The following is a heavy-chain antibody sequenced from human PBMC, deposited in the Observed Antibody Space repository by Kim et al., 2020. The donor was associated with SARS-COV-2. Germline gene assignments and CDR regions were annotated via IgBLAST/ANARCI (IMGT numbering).Heavy chain of an antibody. CDR3: ARRDLGLTFDY. D-gene: IGHD3-9*01. J-gene: IGHJ4*02. Sequence: RELESIRSISQRGQRFANPYLKRRGTRSIHTSKSQFSLKLSSVTAADTAVYYCARRDLGLTFDYWGQGTLVIVSS. CDR2: ISQRGQR. V-gene: IGHV4-39*01.